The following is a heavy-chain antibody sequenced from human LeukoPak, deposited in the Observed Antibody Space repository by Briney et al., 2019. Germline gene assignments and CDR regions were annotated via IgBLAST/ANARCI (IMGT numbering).Heavy chain of an antibody. CDR1: RLTFSRSD. V-gene: IGHV3-13*04. CDR3: AREGFCSSSSCNDDWYFDL. CDR2: IGAADDT. J-gene: IGHJ2*01. Sequence: PGGSLRLSCAASRLTFSRSDMHWVRQATGKGLEWVSAIGAADDTYYSRSVRGRFTISRENAKNSLYLKMNSLRAGDTAVYYCAREGFCSSSSCNDDWYFDLWGRGTQVTVSS. D-gene: IGHD2-2*01.